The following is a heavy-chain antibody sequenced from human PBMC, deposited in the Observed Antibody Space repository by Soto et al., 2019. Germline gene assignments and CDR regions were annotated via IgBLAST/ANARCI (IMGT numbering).Heavy chain of an antibody. V-gene: IGHV3-23*01. CDR2: ITSSGGST. D-gene: IGHD3-9*01. CDR3: AGGYDVLSPLDF. Sequence: EVQLLESGGGLVQPGGSLRLSCAAYGFTFSNYAMNWVRQAPGKGLEWVSSITSSGGSTYYAESVKGRFTISRDNSKNTLYLQMNGLRAEDTAVYYCAGGYDVLSPLDFWGQGTLVTVSS. CDR1: GFTFSNYA. J-gene: IGHJ4*02.